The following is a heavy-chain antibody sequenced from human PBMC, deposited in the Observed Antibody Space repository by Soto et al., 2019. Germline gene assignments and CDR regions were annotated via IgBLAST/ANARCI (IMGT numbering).Heavy chain of an antibody. CDR3: TTLRQFGSDLSCSTYGFHP. Sequence: SETLSLTCAVSGGSISSGGYSWSWIRQPPGKGLEWIGYIYHSGITNYNPSLQSRVTNSLDMSKHKLPLKLSSVTAADTAVYYCTTLRQFGSDLSCSTYGFHPWGQGTLVTVSS. CDR2: IYHSGIT. J-gene: IGHJ5*02. V-gene: IGHV4-30-2*01. CDR1: GGSISSGGYS. D-gene: IGHD2-21*01.